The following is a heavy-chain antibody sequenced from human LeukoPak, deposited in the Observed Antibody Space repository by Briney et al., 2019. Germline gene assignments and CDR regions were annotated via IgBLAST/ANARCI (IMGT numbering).Heavy chain of an antibody. D-gene: IGHD3-22*01. CDR2: ISGSGGRT. CDR3: AKDPGYYYDSSQGRRYFDL. CDR1: GFTFSSCA. J-gene: IGHJ2*01. Sequence: NPGGSLRLSCAASGFTFSSCAMSWVRQAPGKGLEWVSAISGSGGRTYYADSVKGRFTISRDNSKNTLYLQMNSLRAEDTAVYYCAKDPGYYYDSSQGRRYFDLWGRGTLVTVSS. V-gene: IGHV3-23*01.